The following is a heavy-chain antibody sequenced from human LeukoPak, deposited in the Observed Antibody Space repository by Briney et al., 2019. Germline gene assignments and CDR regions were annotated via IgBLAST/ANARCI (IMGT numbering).Heavy chain of an antibody. CDR1: GGSISSYY. D-gene: IGHD2-2*01. CDR3: ARELGYCSDTTCPYYYYYGMDV. V-gene: IGHV4-59*01. J-gene: IGHJ6*02. CDR2: IYYSGTT. Sequence: SETLSLTCTVSGGSISSYYWSWIRQPPGKGLEWIAYIYYSGTTNYNPSLKSRVTISVDTSKNRFSLKLSSVTAADTAVYYCARELGYCSDTTCPYYYYYGMDVWGQGTTVTVSS.